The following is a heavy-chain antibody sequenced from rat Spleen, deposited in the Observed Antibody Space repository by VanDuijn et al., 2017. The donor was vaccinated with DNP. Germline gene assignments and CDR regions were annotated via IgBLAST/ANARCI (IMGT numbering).Heavy chain of an antibody. V-gene: IGHV5-7*01. D-gene: IGHD1-7*01. CDR2: ISYDGIST. CDR3: TSGLY. Sequence: EVQLVESGGGLVQPGRSLKLSCAGSGFTFSDYNMAWVRQAPKKGLEWVATISYDGISTYYRDSVKGRFTISRDNAKTTLYLQMDSLRSEDTATYYCTSGLYWGQGVMVTVSS. J-gene: IGHJ2*01. CDR1: GFTFSDYN.